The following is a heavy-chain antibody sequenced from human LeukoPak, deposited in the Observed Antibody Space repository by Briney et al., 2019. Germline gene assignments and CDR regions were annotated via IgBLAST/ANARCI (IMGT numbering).Heavy chain of an antibody. J-gene: IGHJ4*02. CDR1: GFTFSTYG. Sequence: GGSLRLSCATSGFTFSTYGMSWVRQAPGKGLEWVSSITDESSYKYYAGSVKGRFTISRDNARNSLYLEMNSLRAEDTAVYYCARDLGFVVVPAAKADYWGQGTLVTVSS. V-gene: IGHV3-21*01. D-gene: IGHD2-2*01. CDR3: ARDLGFVVVPAAKADY. CDR2: ITDESSYK.